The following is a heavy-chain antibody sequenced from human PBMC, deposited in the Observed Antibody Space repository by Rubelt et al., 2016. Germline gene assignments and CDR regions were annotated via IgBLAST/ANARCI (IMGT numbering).Heavy chain of an antibody. CDR1: GGTFSSYA. D-gene: IGHD4-17*01. J-gene: IGHJ4*02. CDR2: MNPNSGNT. V-gene: IGHV1-8*02. CDR3: ARALTRTLTTDPYHFDY. Sequence: QVQLVQSGAEVKKPGSSVKVSCKASGGTFSSYAISWVRQAPGQGLEWMGWMNPNSGNTGYAQRFQGGVTMTRKTSISTAYMELSSLRYEDTAVYYCARALTRTLTTDPYHFDYWGQGTLVTVSS.